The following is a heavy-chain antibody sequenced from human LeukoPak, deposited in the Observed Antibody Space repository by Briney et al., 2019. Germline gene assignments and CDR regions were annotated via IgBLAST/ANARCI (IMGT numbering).Heavy chain of an antibody. CDR3: AKDRVYVVPTAMDY. CDR1: GFTFSSYA. D-gene: IGHD2-2*01. Sequence: GGSLRLSCAASGFTFSSYAMSRVRQAPGKGLEWVSAISGSGTSTYYADSVKGRFTISRDNSKNTLYLQMNSLRAEDTAVCYCAKDRVYVVPTAMDYWGQGTLVTVSS. V-gene: IGHV3-23*01. J-gene: IGHJ4*02. CDR2: ISGSGTST.